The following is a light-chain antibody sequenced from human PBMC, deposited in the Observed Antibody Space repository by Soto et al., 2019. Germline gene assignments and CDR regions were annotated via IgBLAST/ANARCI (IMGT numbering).Light chain of an antibody. V-gene: IGKV3D-15*01. Sequence: LTQCPASRSLSPKSRATLSCRASQNVGTLLAWYQLKPGQAPRLVIYDASNRAAGIPDRFSGSGSGTEFTRTISSLHSQNFGVYYCQQYKNLPTITFGQGTRLEIK. CDR3: QQYKNLPTIT. J-gene: IGKJ5*01. CDR1: QNVGTL. CDR2: DAS.